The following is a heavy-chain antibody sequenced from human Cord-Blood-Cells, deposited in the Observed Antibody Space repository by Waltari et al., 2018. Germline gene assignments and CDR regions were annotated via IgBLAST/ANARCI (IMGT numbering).Heavy chain of an antibody. CDR2: INHSGST. CDR3: ARGFPYYDFWSGSDAFDI. CDR1: GGSFSGYY. Sequence: QVQLQQWGAGLLKPSETLSLTCAVSGGSFSGYYWSWFRQPPGTGLEWIGEINHSGSTNYNPALKSRVTISVDTSKNQFSLKLSSVTAADTAVYYCARGFPYYDFWSGSDAFDIWGQGTMVTVSS. J-gene: IGHJ3*02. V-gene: IGHV4-34*01. D-gene: IGHD3-3*01.